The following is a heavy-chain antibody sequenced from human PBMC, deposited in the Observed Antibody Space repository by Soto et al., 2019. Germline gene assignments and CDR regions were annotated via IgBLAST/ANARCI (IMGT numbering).Heavy chain of an antibody. CDR1: GFTFSSYA. CDR2: ISGSGGST. CDR3: AKERFPMGEEDIDY. J-gene: IGHJ4*02. V-gene: IGHV3-23*01. Sequence: GGSLRLSCTASGFTFSSYAMSWVRQAPGKGLEWVSAISGSGGSTYYADSVKGRFTISRDNSKNTLYLQMNSLRAEDTAVYYCAKERFPMGEEDIDYWGQGTLVTVSS.